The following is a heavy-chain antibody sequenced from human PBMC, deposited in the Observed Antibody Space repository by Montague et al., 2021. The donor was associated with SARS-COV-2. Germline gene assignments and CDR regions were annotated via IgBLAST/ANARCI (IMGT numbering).Heavy chain of an antibody. D-gene: IGHD6-13*01. Sequence: SETLSLTCTVSGGSISSSSYYWGWIRQPPGKGLEWIGSIYYSGSTYYNPSLKSRVTISVDTSANQFSLKLSSVTAADTAVYYCARKEMKYSSIWSTGGNWCDPWGQGTLVTVSS. CDR1: GGSISSSSYY. CDR2: IYYSGST. J-gene: IGHJ5*02. CDR3: ARKEMKYSSIWSTGGNWCDP. V-gene: IGHV4-39*01.